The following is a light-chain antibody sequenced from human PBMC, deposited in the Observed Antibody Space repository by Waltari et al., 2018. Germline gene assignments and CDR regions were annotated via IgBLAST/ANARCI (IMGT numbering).Light chain of an antibody. CDR3: AAWDDSLNGVV. CDR2: SNN. J-gene: IGLJ2*01. CDR1: SSNIGSNT. Sequence: QSVLTQPPSASGTPGQRVTIPCSGSSSNIGSNTVNWYQQLPGTAPKLLTYSNNQRPSGVPDRFSGSQSGTSASLAISGLQSEDEADYYCAAWDDSLNGVVFGGGTKLTVL. V-gene: IGLV1-44*01.